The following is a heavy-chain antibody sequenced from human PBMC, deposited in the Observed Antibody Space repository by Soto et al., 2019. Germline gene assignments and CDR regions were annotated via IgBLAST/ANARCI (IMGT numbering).Heavy chain of an antibody. V-gene: IGHV4-4*02. CDR2: IYHTGIA. CDR1: GDSFTKNHW. J-gene: IGHJ6*02. D-gene: IGHD3-16*01. Sequence: SETLSLTCTVYGDSFTKNHWWSWVRQPPGKGPELIGEIYHTGIANYNPSLESRVAFSVDKSKNQFSLSLTSVTAADTAVYYCVSKLGPYYYGLDVWGQGTTVT. CDR3: VSKLGPYYYGLDV.